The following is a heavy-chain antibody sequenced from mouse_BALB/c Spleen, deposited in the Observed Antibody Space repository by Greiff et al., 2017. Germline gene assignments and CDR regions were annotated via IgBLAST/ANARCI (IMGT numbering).Heavy chain of an antibody. D-gene: IGHD2-4*01. Sequence: VKLMESGAELVRPGPSVKVSCKASGYAFTNYLIEWVKQRPGQGLEWIGVINPGSGGTNYNEKFKGKATLTANKSSSTAYMQLSRLTSDDSAVYFCARSLSTMIQGFAYWGQGTLVTVSA. V-gene: IGHV1-54*01. CDR1: GYAFTNYL. J-gene: IGHJ3*01. CDR3: ARSLSTMIQGFAY. CDR2: INPGSGGT.